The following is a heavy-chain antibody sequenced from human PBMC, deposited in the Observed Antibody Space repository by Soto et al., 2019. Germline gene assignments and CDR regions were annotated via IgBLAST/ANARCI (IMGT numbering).Heavy chain of an antibody. CDR1: GGSFSGYY. CDR2: INHSGST. CDR3: ARNGYCSGGSCYGVKYFQH. J-gene: IGHJ1*01. V-gene: IGHV4-34*01. D-gene: IGHD2-15*01. Sequence: SETLSLTCAVYGGSFSGYYWSWIRQPPGKGLEWIGEINHSGSTNYNPSLKSRVTISVDTSKNQFSLKLSSVTAADTAVYYCARNGYCSGGSCYGVKYFQHWGQGTLVTVSS.